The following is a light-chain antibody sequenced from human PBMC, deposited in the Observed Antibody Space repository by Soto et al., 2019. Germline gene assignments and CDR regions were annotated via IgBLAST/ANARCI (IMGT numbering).Light chain of an antibody. CDR1: QSVTDSY. J-gene: IGKJ3*01. V-gene: IGKV3-20*01. CDR3: QHYGTSAL. CDR2: AS. Sequence: EIVLTQSPGTLFLSPGERATLSFRASQSVTDSYLAWYQQKPAQAPRLLIYASSRATGIPARFSGSGSGTDFHLTISSLEHEDFAVYYCQHYGTSALFGPGTKVDIK.